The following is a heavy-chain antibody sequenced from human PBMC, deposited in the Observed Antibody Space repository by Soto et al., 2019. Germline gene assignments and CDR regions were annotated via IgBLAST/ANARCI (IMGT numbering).Heavy chain of an antibody. Sequence: QVQLVQSGAEVTEPGASVKVSCQASGYTFTTYDINWVRQATGQGLEWMGWMNPKTGKAGYAQKFQGRVTMTRNTSTSTAYLEVSSLRSEDTAVFFCVRGPYSGFAYWGQGTLVTVSS. CDR1: GYTFTTYD. CDR2: MNPKTGKA. J-gene: IGHJ4*02. CDR3: VRGPYSGFAY. D-gene: IGHD5-12*01. V-gene: IGHV1-8*01.